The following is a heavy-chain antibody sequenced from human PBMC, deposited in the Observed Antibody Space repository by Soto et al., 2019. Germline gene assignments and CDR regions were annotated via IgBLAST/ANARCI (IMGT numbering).Heavy chain of an antibody. CDR3: ARDGDSGPPGYYYYYYGMDV. CDR1: GFTFSSYS. D-gene: IGHD5-12*01. J-gene: IGHJ6*02. Sequence: EVQLVESGGGLVKPGGSLRLSCAASGFTFSSYSMNWVRQAPGKGLEWVSSISSSSSYIYYADSVKGRFTISRDNAKNSLWLQMNSLRAEDTAVYYCARDGDSGPPGYYYYYYGMDVWGQGTTVTVSS. V-gene: IGHV3-21*01. CDR2: ISSSSSYI.